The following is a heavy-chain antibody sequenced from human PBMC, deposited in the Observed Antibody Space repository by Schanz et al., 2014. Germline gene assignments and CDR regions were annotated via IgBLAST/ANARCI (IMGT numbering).Heavy chain of an antibody. CDR3: GREFHDGGPQLDY. J-gene: IGHJ4*02. CDR1: GFTFSSYD. D-gene: IGHD5-18*01. V-gene: IGHV3-33*01. CDR2: LWHDGSKK. Sequence: QVQLVESGGGVVQPGRSLRLSCVASGFTFSSYDVFWVRQAPGKGLEWVAILWHDGSKKYYADSVKGRFTVSRDNSKTALYLQRSSLRDEEAAVYCDGREFHDGGPQLDYWGQGSLVIVSS.